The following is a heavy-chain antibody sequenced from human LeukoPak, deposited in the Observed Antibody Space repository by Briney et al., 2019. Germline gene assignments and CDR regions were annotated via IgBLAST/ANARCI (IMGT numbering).Heavy chain of an antibody. CDR3: ARDYITIFGVVIDYMDV. D-gene: IGHD3-3*01. CDR2: IKQDGSEK. V-gene: IGHV3-7*01. Sequence: PGGSLRLSCAASGFTFSSYWMSWVRQAPGKGLEWVANIKQDGSEKYYVDSVKGRFTISRDNANNSLYLQMNSLRAEDTAVYYCARDYITIFGVVIDYMDVWGKGTTVTVSS. CDR1: GFTFSSYW. J-gene: IGHJ6*03.